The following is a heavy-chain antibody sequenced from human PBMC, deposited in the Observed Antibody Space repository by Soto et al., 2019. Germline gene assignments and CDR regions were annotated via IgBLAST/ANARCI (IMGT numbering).Heavy chain of an antibody. Sequence: QVTLKESGPVLVKPTETLTLTCTVSGFSLSNARMGVSWIRQPPGKALEWLAHIFSNDEKSYSTSLKSRLTISKDTSKSQVVLTMTNLDPVDTATYYCARITYYYDSSGYYPTPDYWGQGTLVTVSS. D-gene: IGHD3-22*01. J-gene: IGHJ4*02. CDR2: IFSNDEK. CDR1: GFSLSNARMG. V-gene: IGHV2-26*01. CDR3: ARITYYYDSSGYYPTPDY.